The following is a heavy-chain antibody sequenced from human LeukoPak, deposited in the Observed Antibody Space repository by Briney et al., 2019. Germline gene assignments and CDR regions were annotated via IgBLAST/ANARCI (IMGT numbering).Heavy chain of an antibody. V-gene: IGHV4-34*01. D-gene: IGHD3-3*01. Sequence: SETLSLTCAVYGGSFSGYYWSWIRQPPGKGLEWIGEINHSGSTNYNPSLKSRVTISVDTSKNQFPLKLSSVTAADTAVYYCARGPRTITIFGVVSQRTHPHDYWGQGTLVTVSS. CDR3: ARGPRTITIFGVVSQRTHPHDY. J-gene: IGHJ4*02. CDR2: INHSGST. CDR1: GGSFSGYY.